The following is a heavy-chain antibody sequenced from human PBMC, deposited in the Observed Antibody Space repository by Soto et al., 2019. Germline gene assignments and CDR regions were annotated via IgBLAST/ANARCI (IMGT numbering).Heavy chain of an antibody. J-gene: IGHJ4*02. D-gene: IGHD6-19*01. V-gene: IGHV3-48*02. CDR1: GFTFSSYS. CDR2: ISSSSSTI. CDR3: ARFWGSGWYPGGFDY. Sequence: EVQLVESGGGLVQPGGSLRLSCAASGFTFSSYSMNWVRQAPGKGLEWVSYISSSSSTIYYADSVKGRFTISRDNAKISLYLQMNSLRDEDTAVYYCARFWGSGWYPGGFDYWGQGTLVTVSS.